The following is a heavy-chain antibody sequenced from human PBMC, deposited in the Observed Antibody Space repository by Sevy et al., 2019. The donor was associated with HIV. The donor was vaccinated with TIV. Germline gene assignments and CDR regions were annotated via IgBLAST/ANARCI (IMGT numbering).Heavy chain of an antibody. CDR1: GFTFSSYT. V-gene: IGHV3-48*01. Sequence: GGFLRLSCAASGFTFSSYTMNWVRQAPGKGLEWVSYISSSSSTIYYADSVKGRFTISRDNAKNSLYLQMNSLRGEDTAVYFCARRVYILGATHFDYWGQGTPVTVSS. CDR3: ARRVYILGATHFDY. CDR2: ISSSSSTI. J-gene: IGHJ4*02. D-gene: IGHD1-26*01.